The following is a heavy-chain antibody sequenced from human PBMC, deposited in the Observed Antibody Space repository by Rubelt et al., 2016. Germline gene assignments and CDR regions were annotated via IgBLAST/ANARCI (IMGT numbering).Heavy chain of an antibody. D-gene: IGHD4-17*01. CDR3: ARGTTTQTTGDQ. CDR1: GASISGSRTP. CDR2: IYDSGSA. J-gene: IGHJ4*02. Sequence: QVQLQESGPGLVKPSETLALTCTVSGASISGSRTPWSWIRQTPGKGLEWIGHIYDSGSAFSTAYLKSRVPISINAPMNQFSLKLNSVTAADTGVYYCARGTTTQTTGDQWGQGSLVIVSS. V-gene: IGHV4-39*07.